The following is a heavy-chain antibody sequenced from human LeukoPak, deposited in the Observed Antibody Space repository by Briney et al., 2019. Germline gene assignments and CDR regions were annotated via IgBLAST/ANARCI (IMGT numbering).Heavy chain of an antibody. CDR2: IYNSGSS. V-gene: IGHV4-39*07. CDR3: ANYDRSNYYDLDY. J-gene: IGHJ4*02. CDR1: GGSISSSANY. D-gene: IGHD3-22*01. Sequence: PSETLSLTCTVSGGSISSSANYWGWIRQSPGMVSESRATIYNSGSSDYNPSLKSRVTISEDTSKNQFSQKLSSVTTADTAVYYCANYDRSNYYDLDYWGQGTLVTVSS.